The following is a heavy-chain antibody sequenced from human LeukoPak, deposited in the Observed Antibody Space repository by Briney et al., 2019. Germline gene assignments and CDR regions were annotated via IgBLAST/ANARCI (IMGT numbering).Heavy chain of an antibody. Sequence: ASVKVSCKASGYIFTSYGISWVRQAPGQGLEWMGWISAYNGNTNYAQKLQGRVTMTTDTSTSTAYMELRSLRSDDTAVYYCARGPYYYDSSGYYESWGQGTLVTVPS. D-gene: IGHD3-22*01. CDR1: GYIFTSYG. V-gene: IGHV1-18*01. J-gene: IGHJ4*02. CDR2: ISAYNGNT. CDR3: ARGPYYYDSSGYYES.